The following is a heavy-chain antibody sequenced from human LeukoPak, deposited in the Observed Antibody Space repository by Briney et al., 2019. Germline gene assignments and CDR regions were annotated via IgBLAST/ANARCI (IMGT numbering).Heavy chain of an antibody. CDR2: ISYDGSNK. V-gene: IGHV3-30-3*01. CDR3: AKDGGPGYYDSSGYYLAYFDY. CDR1: GFTFSSYA. Sequence: GSLRLSCAASGFTFSSYAMHWVRQAPGKGLEWVAVISYDGSNKYYADSVKGRFTISRDNSKNTLYLQMNSLRAEDTAVYYCAKDGGPGYYDSSGYYLAYFDYWGQGTLVTVSS. D-gene: IGHD3-22*01. J-gene: IGHJ4*02.